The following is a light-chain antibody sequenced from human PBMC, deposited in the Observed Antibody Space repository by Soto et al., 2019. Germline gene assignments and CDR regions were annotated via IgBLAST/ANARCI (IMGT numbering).Light chain of an antibody. CDR2: DVS. V-gene: IGLV2-14*01. CDR1: SSDVGAYNF. J-gene: IGLJ1*01. Sequence: SVLTQPASVSGSPGQSVAISCTGTSSDVGAYNFVSWYQQHPGKAPKLMVFDVSNRPSGVSNRFSGSKSGNTASLTISGLQAEDEADYYCSSYTTGGNYVFGTGTKVTVL. CDR3: SSYTTGGNYV.